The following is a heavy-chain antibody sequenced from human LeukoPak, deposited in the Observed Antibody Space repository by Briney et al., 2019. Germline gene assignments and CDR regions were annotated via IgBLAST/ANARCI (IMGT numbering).Heavy chain of an antibody. J-gene: IGHJ5*02. Sequence: GGSLRLSCAASGFTFSSYGMSWVRQAPGKGLEWVSAISGSGGSTYYADSVKGRFTISRDNSKNTLYLQMNSLRAEDTAVYYCARGYSYGWGPNWFDPWGQGTLVTVSS. CDR3: ARGYSYGWGPNWFDP. D-gene: IGHD5-18*01. V-gene: IGHV3-23*01. CDR2: ISGSGGST. CDR1: GFTFSSYG.